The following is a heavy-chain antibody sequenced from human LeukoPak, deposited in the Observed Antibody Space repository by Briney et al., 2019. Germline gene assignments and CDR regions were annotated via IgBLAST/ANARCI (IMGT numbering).Heavy chain of an antibody. D-gene: IGHD4-23*01. CDR2: IWDDGNNK. CDR1: GFSFSNHG. V-gene: IGHV3-33*01. CDR3: ARGTEDYGGSPDATIRRPFAI. Sequence: GGPLRLSCAASGFSFSNHGMHWVRQAPGKRLEWVAVIWDDGNNKRYANSVNGRFTISRDNSENTLYLQMNSLRAEDTAVYYCARGTEDYGGSPDATIRRPFAIWGQGTMVTVST. J-gene: IGHJ3*02.